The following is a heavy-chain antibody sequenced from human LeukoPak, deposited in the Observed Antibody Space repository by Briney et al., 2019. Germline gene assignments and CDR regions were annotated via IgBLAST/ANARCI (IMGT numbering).Heavy chain of an antibody. V-gene: IGHV3-21*01. J-gene: IGHJ3*02. CDR2: ISSSSSYI. CDR1: GFTFSTYS. CDR3: ARDFVGSSTSCPPCAFDI. D-gene: IGHD2-2*01. Sequence: GGSLRLSCAASGFTFSTYSINWVRQAPGKGLEWVSSISSSSSYIYYADSGKGRFTISRDNAKNSLYLQMNSLRAEDTAVYYCARDFVGSSTSCPPCAFDIWGQGTMVTVSS.